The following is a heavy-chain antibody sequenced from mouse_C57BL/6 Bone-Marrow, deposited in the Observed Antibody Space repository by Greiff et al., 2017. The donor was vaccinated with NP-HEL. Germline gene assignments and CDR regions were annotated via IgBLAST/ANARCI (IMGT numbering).Heavy chain of an antibody. CDR1: GYTFTDYY. CDR2: INPYNGGT. D-gene: IGHD1-1*01. CDR3: ARAITTVVEGDY. V-gene: IGHV1-19*01. Sequence: EVKLVESGPVLVKPGASVKMSCKASGYTFTDYYMNWVKQSHGKSLEWIGVINPYNGGTSYNQKFKGKATLTVDKSSSTAYMELNSLTSEDSAVYYCARAITTVVEGDYWGQGTTLTVSS. J-gene: IGHJ2*01.